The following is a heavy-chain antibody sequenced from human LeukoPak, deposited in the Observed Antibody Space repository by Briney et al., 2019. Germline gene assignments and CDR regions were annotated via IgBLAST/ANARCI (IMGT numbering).Heavy chain of an antibody. J-gene: IGHJ4*02. CDR1: GFTFSGYW. D-gene: IGHD5-24*01. V-gene: IGHV3-7*03. CDR2: IKEDGTET. CDR3: AKEGRSLQTY. Sequence: PGGSLRLSCVASGFTFSGYWMSWVRLAPGKGLEWVANIKEDGTETYYVDSVKGRFTISRDNAKNSLYLQMNSLRVEDTAVYYCAKEGRSLQTYWGQGTLVTVSS.